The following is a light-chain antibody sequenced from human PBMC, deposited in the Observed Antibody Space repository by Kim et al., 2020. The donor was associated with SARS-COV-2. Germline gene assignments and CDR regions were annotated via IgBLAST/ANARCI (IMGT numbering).Light chain of an antibody. V-gene: IGLV3-21*04. J-gene: IGLJ1*01. Sequence: SYELTQPPSVSVAPGRTASITCGGNNIGSKSVHWYQKKPGQAPVLVIYYDTDRPSGIPERFSGSNSVNTATLTISSVDAGDEADYYCQVWDSSSDHVVFG. CDR1: NIGSKS. CDR3: QVWDSSSDHVV. CDR2: YDT.